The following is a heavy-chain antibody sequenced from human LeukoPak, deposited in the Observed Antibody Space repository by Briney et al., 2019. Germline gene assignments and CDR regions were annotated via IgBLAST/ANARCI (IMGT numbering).Heavy chain of an antibody. Sequence: SETLSLTCAVSGGSISSSNWWSWVRQPPGKGLEWIGEIYHSGSTNYNPSLKSRVTISVDKSKNQFSLKLSSVTAADTAVYYCASAEVLLPYYYYGMDVWGKGTTVTVSS. CDR1: GGSISSSNW. CDR3: ASAEVLLPYYYYGMDV. V-gene: IGHV4-4*02. D-gene: IGHD2-15*01. J-gene: IGHJ6*04. CDR2: IYHSGST.